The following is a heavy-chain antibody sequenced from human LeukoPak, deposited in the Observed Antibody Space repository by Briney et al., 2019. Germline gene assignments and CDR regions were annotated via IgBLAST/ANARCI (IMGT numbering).Heavy chain of an antibody. J-gene: IGHJ5*02. CDR1: GGSISSDY. CDR3: ARRMYYYDSSGYGGYWLDP. D-gene: IGHD3-22*01. V-gene: IGHV4-59*08. Sequence: PSETLSLTCTVSGGSISSDYWSWIRQPPGKGLEWIGYIYYSGSTNYNPSLKSRVTISVDTSKNQFSLKLSSVTAADTAVYYCARRMYYYDSSGYGGYWLDPWGQGTLVTVSS. CDR2: IYYSGST.